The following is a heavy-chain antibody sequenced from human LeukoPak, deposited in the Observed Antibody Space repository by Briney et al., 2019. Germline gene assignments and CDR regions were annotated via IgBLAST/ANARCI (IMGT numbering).Heavy chain of an antibody. V-gene: IGHV3-21*01. CDR2: ISTRDTFI. Sequence: NPGVSLRLSCEASGFTFSTYSMAWVRQTPGEGLEWLSSISTRDTFINYADSVKGRFTISRDNAKNSLYLQMNSLRAEDTAVYYCARDVRGPIYYYYMDVWGKGTTVTVSS. CDR1: GFTFSTYS. CDR3: ARDVRGPIYYYYMDV. J-gene: IGHJ6*03. D-gene: IGHD3-10*01.